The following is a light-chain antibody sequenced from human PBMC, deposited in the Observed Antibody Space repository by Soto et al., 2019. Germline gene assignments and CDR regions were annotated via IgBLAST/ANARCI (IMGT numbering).Light chain of an antibody. CDR2: DNN. J-gene: IGLJ1*01. CDR1: SSNIVNNY. Sequence: QSVLTHPRSVSAAPGQKVTISFSGSSSNIVNNYVSWYQQHPGTAPKLLIYDNNKRPSGIPDRFSGSKSGTSATLGITGLQTGDEADYYCGTWDSSLSAYVFGTGTKVTVL. V-gene: IGLV1-51*01. CDR3: GTWDSSLSAYV.